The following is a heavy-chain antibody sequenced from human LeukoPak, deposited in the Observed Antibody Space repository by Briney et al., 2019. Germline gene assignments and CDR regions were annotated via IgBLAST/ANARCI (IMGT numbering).Heavy chain of an antibody. CDR2: ISYDGSNK. CDR3: AKDSGNRLYSYADL. Sequence: GGSRRLSCAASGFTFSAYGMHWVRQAPGKGLEWVAVISYDGSNKYYADSVKGRFTISRDNSRNTLYLQMNSLRVEDTAVYYCAKDSGNRLYSYADLWGQGILVTVSS. V-gene: IGHV3-30*18. CDR1: GFTFSAYG. J-gene: IGHJ5*02. D-gene: IGHD3-10*01.